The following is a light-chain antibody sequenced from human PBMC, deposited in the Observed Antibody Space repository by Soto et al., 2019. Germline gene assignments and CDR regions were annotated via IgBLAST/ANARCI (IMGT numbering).Light chain of an antibody. CDR1: SSDVGSYNL. J-gene: IGLJ2*01. CDR2: EVS. CDR3: CSYAGSSFVV. Sequence: QSVLTQPASVSGSPGQSITISCTGTSSDVGSYNLVSWYQQHPGKAPKLMIYEVSKRPSGVSNRFSGSKSGNTASLTISGLQAEDEADYYCCSYAGSSFVVFGGGTKL. V-gene: IGLV2-23*02.